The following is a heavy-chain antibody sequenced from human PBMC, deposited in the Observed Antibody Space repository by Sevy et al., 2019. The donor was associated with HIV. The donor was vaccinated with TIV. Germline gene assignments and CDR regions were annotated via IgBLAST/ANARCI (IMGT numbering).Heavy chain of an antibody. V-gene: IGHV4-61*01. D-gene: IGHD3-3*01. J-gene: IGHJ4*02. CDR2: IYYSGST. Sequence: SETLSLTCTVSGGSVSSGSYYWSWIRQPPGKGLEWIGYIYYSGSTNYNPSLKSRVTISVDTSRNQFSLKLSSVTAADTSVYYCASSDGTAIFGVVILYWGQGPLVTVSS. CDR1: GGSVSSGSYY. CDR3: ASSDGTAIFGVVILY.